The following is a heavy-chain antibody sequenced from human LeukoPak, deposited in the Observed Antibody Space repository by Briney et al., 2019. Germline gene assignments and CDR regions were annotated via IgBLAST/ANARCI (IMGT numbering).Heavy chain of an antibody. CDR1: GFTFDDYA. D-gene: IGHD6-19*01. CDR3: AKARSGSSPFDY. V-gene: IGHV3-9*01. Sequence: GGSLRLSCAASGFTFDDYAMHWVRQAPGKGLEWVSGISWNSGSIGYADSVKGRFTISRDNAKNSLYLQMNSLRAEDTALYYCAKARSGSSPFDYWGQGTLVTVSS. J-gene: IGHJ4*02. CDR2: ISWNSGSI.